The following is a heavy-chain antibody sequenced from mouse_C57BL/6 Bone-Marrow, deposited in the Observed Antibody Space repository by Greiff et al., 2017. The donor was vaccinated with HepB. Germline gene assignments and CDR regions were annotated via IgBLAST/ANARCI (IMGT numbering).Heavy chain of an antibody. J-gene: IGHJ1*03. D-gene: IGHD1-1*01. CDR3: AISYYGSSYWYFDV. CDR1: GYTFTSYW. V-gene: IGHV1-74*01. Sequence: VQLQQPGAELVKPGASVKVSCKASGYTFTSYWMHWVKQRPGQGLEWIGRIHPSDSDTNYNQKFKGKATLTVDKSSSTAYMLLSSLTSEDSAVYYCAISYYGSSYWYFDVWGTGTTVTVSS. CDR2: IHPSDSDT.